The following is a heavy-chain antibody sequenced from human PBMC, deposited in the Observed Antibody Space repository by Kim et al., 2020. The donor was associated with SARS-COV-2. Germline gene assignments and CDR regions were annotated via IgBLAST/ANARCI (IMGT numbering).Heavy chain of an antibody. CDR2: INQDGSEK. J-gene: IGHJ4*02. CDR1: GFTFSTYW. CDR3: ATHLNWGFDY. V-gene: IGHV3-7*03. D-gene: IGHD7-27*01. Sequence: GGSLRLSCAASGFTFSTYWVSWVRQAPGKGLEWVANINQDGSEKYYVDSVKGRFNISRDNAGNSLYLQMSSLRAGDTAVYYCATHLNWGFDYWGQGTLVTVSS.